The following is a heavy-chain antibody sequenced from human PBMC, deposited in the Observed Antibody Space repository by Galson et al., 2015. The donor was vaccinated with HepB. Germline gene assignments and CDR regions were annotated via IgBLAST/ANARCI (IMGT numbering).Heavy chain of an antibody. CDR1: GFTFSSYW. J-gene: IGHJ4*02. D-gene: IGHD2-2*01. CDR2: IKQDGSEK. Sequence: SLRLSCAASGFTFSSYWMSWVRQAPGKGLEWVANIKQDGSEKYYVDSVKGRFTISRDNAKNSLYLQMNSLRAEDTAVYYCARERPYCSSTSCYPGGSFDYWGQGTLVTVSS. CDR3: ARERPYCSSTSCYPGGSFDY. V-gene: IGHV3-7*01.